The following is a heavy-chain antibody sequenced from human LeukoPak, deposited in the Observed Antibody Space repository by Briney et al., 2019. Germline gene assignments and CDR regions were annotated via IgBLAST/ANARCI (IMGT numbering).Heavy chain of an antibody. D-gene: IGHD6-13*01. J-gene: IGHJ4*02. CDR2: IYTSGST. CDR3: ARQYSSSWYSDY. CDR1: GDSISSYY. Sequence: SETLSLTCTVSGDSISSYYWSWIRQPPGKGLEWIGYIYTSGSTNYNPSLKSRVTISVDTSKNQFSLKLSSVTAADTAVYYCARQYSSSWYSDYWGQGTLVTVSS. V-gene: IGHV4-4*09.